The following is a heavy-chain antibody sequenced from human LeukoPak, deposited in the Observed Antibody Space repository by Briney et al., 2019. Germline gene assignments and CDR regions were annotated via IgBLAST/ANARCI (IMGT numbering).Heavy chain of an antibody. D-gene: IGHD3-22*01. CDR3: ARDGHRMYYYESSVYRFDY. CDR2: ISGYNGNT. V-gene: IGHV1-18*01. CDR1: GYTFTSYG. J-gene: IGHJ4*02. Sequence: VASVKVSCKASGYTFTSYGISWVRQAPGQGLEWMGWISGYNGNTNYAQKFQGRVTVTRDTSTSTAYMELRSLRSDDTAVYYCARDGHRMYYYESSVYRFDYWGQGTLVTVSS.